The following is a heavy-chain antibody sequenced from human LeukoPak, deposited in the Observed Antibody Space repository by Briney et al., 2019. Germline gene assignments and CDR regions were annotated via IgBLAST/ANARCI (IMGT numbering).Heavy chain of an antibody. V-gene: IGHV3-23*01. Sequence: QSGGSLRLSCAASGFTFSSYAMSWVRQAPGKGLEWVSAISGSGGSTYYADSVKGRFTISRDNSKNTLYLQMNSLRAEDTAVYYCAKDDGYSSSPLEVVGFDYWGQGTLVTVSS. D-gene: IGHD6-6*01. CDR1: GFTFSSYA. CDR2: ISGSGGST. J-gene: IGHJ4*02. CDR3: AKDDGYSSSPLEVVGFDY.